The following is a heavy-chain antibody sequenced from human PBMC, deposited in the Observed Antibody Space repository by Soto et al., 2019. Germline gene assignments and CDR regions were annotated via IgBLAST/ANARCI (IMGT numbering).Heavy chain of an antibody. V-gene: IGHV3-23*01. CDR1: GFSISTHA. CDR3: ARDSSAWPNYLDS. CDR2: FSGSSGGT. J-gene: IGHJ4*02. D-gene: IGHD6-19*01. Sequence: GRSLRLSCVASGFSISTHALTCVRQAHGKGLEWVSCFSGSSGGTYYAASVKGRFTISGDSSKNTGILQMNNLRADDTAVYYCARDSSAWPNYLDSSGQGIQVTVSS.